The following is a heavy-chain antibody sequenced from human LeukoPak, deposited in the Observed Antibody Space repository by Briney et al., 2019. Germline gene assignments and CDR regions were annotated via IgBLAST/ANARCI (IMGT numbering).Heavy chain of an antibody. CDR3: ARVVRPAVTIFGVATRPVYYYMDV. V-gene: IGHV4-59*08. J-gene: IGHJ6*03. CDR2: IYYSGMT. Sequence: PSETLSLTCTVSGGSISSYYWSWIRQPPGKGLEWIGYIYYSGMTNYNPSLKSRVTISVDTSKNQFSLKLSSVTAADTAVYYCARVVRPAVTIFGVATRPVYYYMDVWGKGTTVTVSS. CDR1: GGSISSYY. D-gene: IGHD3-3*01.